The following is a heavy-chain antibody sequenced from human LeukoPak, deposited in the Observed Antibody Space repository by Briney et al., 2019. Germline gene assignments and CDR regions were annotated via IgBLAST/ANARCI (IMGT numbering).Heavy chain of an antibody. V-gene: IGHV3-23*01. Sequence: PGGSLRLSCAASGFTFSSYAMSWVRQAPGKGLEWVSGISGSDGSTNYADSVKGRFTISRENSKNTLYLQMNSLRAGDTAVYYCAKDSAKKYDDYWGQGTLVTVSS. D-gene: IGHD2/OR15-2a*01. CDR1: GFTFSSYA. J-gene: IGHJ4*02. CDR2: ISGSDGST. CDR3: AKDSAKKYDDY.